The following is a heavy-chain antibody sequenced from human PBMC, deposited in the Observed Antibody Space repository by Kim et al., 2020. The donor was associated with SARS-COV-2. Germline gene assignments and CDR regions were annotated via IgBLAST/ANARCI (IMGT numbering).Heavy chain of an antibody. V-gene: IGHV3-74*01. D-gene: IGHD6-19*01. CDR3: ARDPDTNGWSDFDY. J-gene: IGHJ4*02. Sequence: GGSLRLSCAASGFSFNTYWMHWVRQAPGKGLVWVSRIKSDGSSTSYADSVKGRFTISRDNAKNTLFLQMNSLRAEDTAVYYCARDPDTNGWSDFDYWGQG. CDR2: IKSDGSST. CDR1: GFSFNTYW.